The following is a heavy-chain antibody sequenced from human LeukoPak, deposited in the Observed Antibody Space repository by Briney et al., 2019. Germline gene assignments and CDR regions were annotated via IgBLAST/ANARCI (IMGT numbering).Heavy chain of an antibody. J-gene: IGHJ4*02. CDR3: ARDSSQLATDY. V-gene: IGHV1-46*01. Sequence: ASVKVSCKASGYTFTSYYMHWVRQAPGQGLEWMGIINPSGGSTSYAQKFQGRGTMTRDTSTSTVYMELSSLRSEDTAVYYCARDSSQLATDYWGQGTLVTVSS. CDR2: INPSGGST. D-gene: IGHD6-6*01. CDR1: GYTFTSYY.